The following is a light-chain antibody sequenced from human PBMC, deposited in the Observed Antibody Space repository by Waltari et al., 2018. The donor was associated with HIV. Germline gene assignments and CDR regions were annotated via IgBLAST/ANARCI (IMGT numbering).Light chain of an antibody. CDR2: DDN. J-gene: IGLJ3*02. Sequence: SYVLTQPPSVSVDPGETARITCGGTNIGSKSVQWYQQKPGQAPVLGIYDDNDRPSGIPERFSGSSSGNTATLSISRVEAGDEADYYCQVWDTTTDQWVFGGGTELAVL. CDR3: QVWDTTTDQWV. CDR1: NIGSKS. V-gene: IGLV3-21*04.